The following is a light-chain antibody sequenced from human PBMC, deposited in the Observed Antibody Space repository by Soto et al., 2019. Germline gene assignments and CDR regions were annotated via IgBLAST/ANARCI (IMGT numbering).Light chain of an antibody. Sequence: EIVLTQSPGTLSLSPGERATLSCRASQSVSSSYLAWYQQKPGQAPRLLIYGASSRATGIPDRCSGSGSGTDFSLTISRLQPEDFAVYYCQQYGSSPHTCGQGTKLEIK. J-gene: IGKJ2*01. CDR2: GAS. CDR3: QQYGSSPHT. CDR1: QSVSSSY. V-gene: IGKV3-20*01.